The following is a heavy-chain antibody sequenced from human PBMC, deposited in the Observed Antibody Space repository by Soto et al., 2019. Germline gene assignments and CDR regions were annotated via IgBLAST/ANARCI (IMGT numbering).Heavy chain of an antibody. CDR3: AKSVYNWNDGFFDY. D-gene: IGHD1-1*01. V-gene: IGHV3-30*18. Sequence: QVQLVESGGGVVQPGRSLSLSCAASGFTFSTYGMHWVRQAPGKGLEWVAVISYDGNNKYYADSVKGRFTISRDNSKNTLYLQMSSLRSEDTAVYYCAKSVYNWNDGFFDYWGQGTLVTVSS. CDR2: ISYDGNNK. CDR1: GFTFSTYG. J-gene: IGHJ4*02.